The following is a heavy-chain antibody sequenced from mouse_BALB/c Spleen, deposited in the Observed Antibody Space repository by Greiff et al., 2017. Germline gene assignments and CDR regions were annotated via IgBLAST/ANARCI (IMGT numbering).Heavy chain of an antibody. CDR1: GFNIKDTY. CDR3: ARITTREYAMDY. D-gene: IGHD2-4*01. CDR2: IDPANGNT. V-gene: IGHV14-3*02. Sequence: VQLQQSGAELVKPGASVKLSCTASGFNIKDTYMHWVKQRPEQGLEWIGRIDPANGNTKYDPKFQGKATITADTSSNTAYLQLSSLTSEDTAVYYCARITTREYAMDYWGQGTSVTVSS. J-gene: IGHJ4*01.